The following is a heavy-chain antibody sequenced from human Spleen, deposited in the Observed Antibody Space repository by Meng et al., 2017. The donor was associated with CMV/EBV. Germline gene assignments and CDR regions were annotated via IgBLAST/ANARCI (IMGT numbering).Heavy chain of an antibody. V-gene: IGHV5-51*01. D-gene: IGHD5-18*01. CDR1: GYSFTTYW. J-gene: IGHJ6*02. CDR2: IYHGDSDT. Sequence: GGSLRLSCKGSGYSFTTYWIGWVRQMPGKGLEWMGIIYHGDSDTRYSPSFQGQVTISADKSISTAYLQWSSLKASATAMYYCASLGGYGYGKGDYYGMDVWGQGTTVTVSS. CDR3: ASLGGYGYGKGDYYGMDV.